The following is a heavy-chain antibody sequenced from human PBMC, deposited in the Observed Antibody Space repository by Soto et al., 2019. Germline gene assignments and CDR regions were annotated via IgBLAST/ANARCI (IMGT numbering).Heavy chain of an antibody. D-gene: IGHD3-9*01. Sequence: GASVKVSCKASGGTFSSYAISWVRQSPVQGLEWMGGIIPIFGTANYAQKFQGRVTITADESTSTAYMELSSLRSEDTAVYYCARAHDVANYYDILIGYHKGPFDYWGQGTLVTVSS. CDR2: IIPIFGTA. CDR3: ARAHDVANYYDILIGYHKGPFDY. V-gene: IGHV1-69*13. J-gene: IGHJ4*02. CDR1: GGTFSSYA.